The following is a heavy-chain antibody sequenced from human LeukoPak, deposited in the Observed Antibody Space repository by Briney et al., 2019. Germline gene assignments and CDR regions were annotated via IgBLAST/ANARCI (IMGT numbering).Heavy chain of an antibody. CDR3: AREGGSYFDY. CDR1: GGSISSYY. V-gene: IGHV4-59*01. Sequence: SETLSLTCTVSGGSISSYYWSWIRQPPGKGLEWIGYIYYSGSTNYNPSLKSRVTISVDTSKNQFSLKPSSVTAADTAVYYCAREGGSYFDYWGQGTLVTVSS. D-gene: IGHD1-26*01. CDR2: IYYSGST. J-gene: IGHJ4*02.